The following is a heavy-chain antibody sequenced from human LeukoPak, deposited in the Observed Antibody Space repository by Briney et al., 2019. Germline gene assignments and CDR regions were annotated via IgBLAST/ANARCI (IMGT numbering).Heavy chain of an antibody. CDR3: AGGGSGSYYNVRSFDY. Sequence: SETLSLTCAVYGGSFSGYYWSWIRQPPGKGLEWIGEINHSGSTNYNLSLKSRVTISVDTSKNQFSLKLSSVTAADTAVYYCAGGGSGSYYNVRSFDYWGQGTLVTVSS. D-gene: IGHD3-10*01. CDR2: INHSGST. CDR1: GGSFSGYY. J-gene: IGHJ4*02. V-gene: IGHV4-34*01.